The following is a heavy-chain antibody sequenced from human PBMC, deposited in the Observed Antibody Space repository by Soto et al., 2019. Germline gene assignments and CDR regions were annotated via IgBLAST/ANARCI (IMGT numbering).Heavy chain of an antibody. CDR3: AKEYDGWTNGHFNV. CDR2: VDVGGGSA. J-gene: IGHJ3*01. CDR1: GFTFSNYD. Sequence: EVQLLESGGGLVQPGGSLRLSCAASGFTFSNYDMSWVRQAPGKGLEWVSGVDVGGGSAYYADSVKGRFTIYRDNSKNTLHLQLNSLRSEDTAIYYCAKEYDGWTNGHFNVLGQGTVVTVSS. D-gene: IGHD3-3*01. V-gene: IGHV3-23*01.